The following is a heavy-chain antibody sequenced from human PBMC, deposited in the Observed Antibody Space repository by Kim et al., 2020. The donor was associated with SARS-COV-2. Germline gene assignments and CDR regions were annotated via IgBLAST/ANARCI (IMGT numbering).Heavy chain of an antibody. CDR2: ISSSSSYI. CDR1: GFTFSSYS. CDR3: ARDPDPLRLGEPL. V-gene: IGHV3-21*01. Sequence: GGSLRLSCAASGFTFSSYSMNWVRQAPGKGLEWVSSISSSSSYIYYADSVKGRFTISRDNAKNSLYLQMNSLRAEDTAVYYCARDPDPLRLGEPLWGQGTLVTVSS. D-gene: IGHD3-16*01. J-gene: IGHJ4*02.